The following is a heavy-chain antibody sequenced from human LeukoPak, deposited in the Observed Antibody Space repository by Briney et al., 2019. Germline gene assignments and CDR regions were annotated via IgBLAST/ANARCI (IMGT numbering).Heavy chain of an antibody. D-gene: IGHD3-22*01. CDR2: ISSSGSTM. V-gene: IGHV3-48*04. CDR1: GFTFSSYS. CDR3: ARHVSSGYYLD. J-gene: IGHJ4*02. Sequence: GGSLRLSCAASGFTFSSYSMNWVRQAPGKGLEWVSYISSSGSTMYYADSVKGRFTISRDNAKNSLYLQMNSLRAEDTAVYYCARHVSSGYYLDWGQGTLVTVSS.